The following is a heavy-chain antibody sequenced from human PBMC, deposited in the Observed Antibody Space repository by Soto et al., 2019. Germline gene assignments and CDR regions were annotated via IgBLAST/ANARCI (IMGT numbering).Heavy chain of an antibody. CDR1: GFTFNNYA. CDR3: VKWHTSNFDSLPFTGFDF. Sequence: PVGSLILSCAASGFTFNNYAVNWVRQAPGKGLEWVSAISSSGVNTYYTDSVTGRFTISRDNSKNTLYLQMRSLRAEDAAAYYCVKWHTSNFDSLPFTGFDFWGQGTQVTVSS. CDR2: ISSSGVNT. D-gene: IGHD3-22*01. J-gene: IGHJ4*02. V-gene: IGHV3-23*01.